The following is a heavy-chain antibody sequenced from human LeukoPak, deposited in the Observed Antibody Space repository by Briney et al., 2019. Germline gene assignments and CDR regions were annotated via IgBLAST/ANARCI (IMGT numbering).Heavy chain of an antibody. Sequence: SVKASCKASGGTFSSYAISWVRQAPGQGLEWMGGIIPIFGTANYAQKFQGRVTITADESTSTAYMELSSLRSEDTAVYYCARAKWIQLWLPFDYWGQGTLVTVSS. J-gene: IGHJ4*02. D-gene: IGHD5-18*01. CDR2: IIPIFGTA. CDR3: ARAKWIQLWLPFDY. CDR1: GGTFSSYA. V-gene: IGHV1-69*13.